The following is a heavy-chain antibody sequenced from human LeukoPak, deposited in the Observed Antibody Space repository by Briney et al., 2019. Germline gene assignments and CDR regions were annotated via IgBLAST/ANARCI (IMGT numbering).Heavy chain of an antibody. V-gene: IGHV1-18*01. CDR3: ASVPKRTIVVVPAARPAGLDP. CDR2: ISAYNGNT. D-gene: IGHD2-2*01. CDR1: GYTFTSYG. Sequence: ASVKVSCKASGYTFTSYGISWVRQAPGQGLEWMGWISAYNGNTNYAQKLQGRVTMTTDTSTSTAYMELRSLRPDDTAVYYCASVPKRTIVVVPAARPAGLDPWGQGTLVTVSS. J-gene: IGHJ5*02.